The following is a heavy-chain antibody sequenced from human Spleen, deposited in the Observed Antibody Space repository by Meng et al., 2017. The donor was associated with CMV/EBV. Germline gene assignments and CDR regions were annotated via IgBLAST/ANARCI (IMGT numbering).Heavy chain of an antibody. Sequence: SCKASGYSFTSRYIHWVLRAPGQGLEWMGILDPAGGTTSYTQKFQDRVTLTRDTLTNTIYMELSSLTSEDTAVYYCARAYGAFDYWGQGTLVTVSS. D-gene: IGHD2/OR15-2a*01. CDR3: ARAYGAFDY. CDR1: GYSFTSRY. CDR2: LDPAGGTT. J-gene: IGHJ4*02. V-gene: IGHV1-46*01.